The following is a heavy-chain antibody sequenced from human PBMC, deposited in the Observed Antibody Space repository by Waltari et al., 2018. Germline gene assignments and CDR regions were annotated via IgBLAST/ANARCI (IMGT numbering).Heavy chain of an antibody. CDR3: ASQEGGIAVAGRENWFDP. V-gene: IGHV4-39*01. CDR2: IYYSGST. CDR1: GGSISSSSYY. Sequence: QLQLQESGPGLVKPSETLSLTCTVSGGSISSSSYYWGWIRQPPGKGLEWIGSIYYSGSTYYNPSLKSRVTISVDTSKNQFSLKLSSVTAADTAVYYCASQEGGIAVAGRENWFDPWGQGTLVTVSS. J-gene: IGHJ5*02. D-gene: IGHD6-19*01.